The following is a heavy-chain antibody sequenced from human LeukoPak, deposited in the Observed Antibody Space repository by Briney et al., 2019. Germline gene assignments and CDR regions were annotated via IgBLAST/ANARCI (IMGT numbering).Heavy chain of an antibody. CDR1: GGSISSSSYY. D-gene: IGHD3-22*01. V-gene: IGHV4-39*01. CDR3: ARQDYYYGSGSFDY. CDR2: IYYSGST. J-gene: IGHJ4*02. Sequence: SETLSLTCAVSGGSISSSSYYWGWIRQPPGKGLEWIGSIYYSGSTYYNPSLESRVTIFVDTSKKQFSLKLSSVTAADTAVYYCARQDYYYGSGSFDYWGQGTLVTVSS.